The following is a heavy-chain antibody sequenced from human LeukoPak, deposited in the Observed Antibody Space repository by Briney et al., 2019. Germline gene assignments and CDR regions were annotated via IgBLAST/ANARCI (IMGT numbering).Heavy chain of an antibody. D-gene: IGHD6-19*01. J-gene: IGHJ4*02. Sequence: GGSLRLSCAASGFTFSNAWMSWVRQAPGKGLEWVGRIKSKTDGGTTDYAAPVKGRFTISRDDSKNTLYLQMSSLKTEDTAVYYCARDPTQYSSVSFWGQGTLVTVSS. CDR2: IKSKTDGGTT. CDR3: ARDPTQYSSVSF. V-gene: IGHV3-15*01. CDR1: GFTFSNAW.